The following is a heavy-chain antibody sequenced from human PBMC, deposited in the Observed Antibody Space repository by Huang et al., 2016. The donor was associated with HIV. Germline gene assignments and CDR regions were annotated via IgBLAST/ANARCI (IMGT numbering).Heavy chain of an antibody. J-gene: IGHJ3*02. D-gene: IGHD3-22*01. CDR3: ARDPKYHRIGYYRQRRGIDI. V-gene: IGHV1-18*01. CDR1: GYTFTSYG. Sequence: QIQLMQSGPELKQPGASVKVSCKASGYTFTSYGITWVRQAPGQGPEWMGWISGSSGYTEYAQKCQGRFTLTTDTSTNIADRELRSLRSDDTAKYYCARDPKYHRIGYYRQRRGIDIWGQGTMVIVSS. CDR2: ISGSSGYT.